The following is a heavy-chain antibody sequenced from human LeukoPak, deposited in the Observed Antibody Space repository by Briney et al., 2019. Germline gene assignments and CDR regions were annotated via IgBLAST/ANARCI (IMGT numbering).Heavy chain of an antibody. D-gene: IGHD6-25*01. V-gene: IGHV3-23*01. CDR3: AKGASSAWIDY. CDR2: INDSGGST. Sequence: GGSLRLSCAASGFTFSTYAMTWVRQAPGKGLEWVSSINDSGGSTLYAESVKGRFTMSRDNSKNTLYVQMNSLRAEDTAVYYCAKGASSAWIDYWGQGTLVTVSS. CDR1: GFTFSTYA. J-gene: IGHJ4*02.